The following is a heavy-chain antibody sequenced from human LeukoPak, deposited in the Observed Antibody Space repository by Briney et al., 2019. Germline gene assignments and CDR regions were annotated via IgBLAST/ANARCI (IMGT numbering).Heavy chain of an antibody. D-gene: IGHD3-10*01. CDR3: ARDPDRGVIPG. V-gene: IGHV1-69*01. Sequence: SVKVSCKASGGTFSSYAISWGRQGPGQGVECMAWILPIFGPANYVQKFHARVTITSDDSTSTPYMELSSLRSDDTAVYYCARDPDRGVIPGWGQGTLVTVSS. J-gene: IGHJ4*02. CDR2: ILPIFGPA. CDR1: GGTFSSYA.